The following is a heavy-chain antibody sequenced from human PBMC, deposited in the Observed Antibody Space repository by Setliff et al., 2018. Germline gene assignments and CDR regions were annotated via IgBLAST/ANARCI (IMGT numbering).Heavy chain of an antibody. V-gene: IGHV3-53*01. CDR2: IYSGGRT. Sequence: GGSLRLSCTVSGLTVSSGYFSWVRQAPGKGPECVSVIYSGGRTHYAESAKGRFTISRDNSKNTVYLQMNSLRVEDTAVYFCARDVYDFRTGEAGPWGQGARVTVSS. CDR1: GLTVSSGY. CDR3: ARDVYDFRTGEAGP. D-gene: IGHD3-3*01. J-gene: IGHJ5*02.